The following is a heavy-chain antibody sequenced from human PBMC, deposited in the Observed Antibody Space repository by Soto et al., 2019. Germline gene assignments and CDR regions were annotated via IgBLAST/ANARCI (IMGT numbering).Heavy chain of an antibody. D-gene: IGHD2-8*01. CDR2: IRSYNNST. Sequence: QVQLVQSGAEVKKPGASVKVSCKASGYTFTSYGVNWVRQAPGQGLEWMGWIRSYNNSTNYAQKLQGRVTMTTDTTTNTAYMELRSLRSDDTAVYYCARHGNGDDYWGQGTLVTVSS. CDR3: ARHGNGDDY. V-gene: IGHV1-18*01. CDR1: GYTFTSYG. J-gene: IGHJ4*02.